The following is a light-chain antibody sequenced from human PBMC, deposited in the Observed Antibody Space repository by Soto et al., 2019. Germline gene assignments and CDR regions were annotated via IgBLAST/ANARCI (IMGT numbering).Light chain of an antibody. J-gene: IGKJ3*01. CDR2: GAS. V-gene: IGKV3-20*01. Sequence: EIVLTQSPGTLSLSPGERAPLSCRASQSVSSSYLAWYQQKPGQAPRLLIYGASSRATGIPDRFSGSGSGTAFTLTISRLEPEDFAVYYCQQYDSSPLTFGPGTKVDIK. CDR3: QQYDSSPLT. CDR1: QSVSSSY.